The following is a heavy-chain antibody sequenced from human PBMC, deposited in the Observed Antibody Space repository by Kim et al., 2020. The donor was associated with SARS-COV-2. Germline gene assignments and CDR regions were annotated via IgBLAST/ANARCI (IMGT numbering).Heavy chain of an antibody. CDR2: INTNTGNP. CDR3: ARGYYYDTSGYPKGDAFDI. CDR1: GYTFTSHA. D-gene: IGHD3-22*01. J-gene: IGHJ3*02. V-gene: IGHV7-4-1*02. Sequence: ASVKVSCKASGYTFTSHAINWVRQAPGQGLEWMGRINTNTGNPTYGQGFTGRFVFSLDTSVSTAYLQISSLKAEDTAVYYCARGYYYDTSGYPKGDAFDI.